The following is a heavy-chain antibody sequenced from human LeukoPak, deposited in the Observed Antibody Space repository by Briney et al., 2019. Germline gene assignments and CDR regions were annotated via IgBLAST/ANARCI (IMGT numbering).Heavy chain of an antibody. CDR1: GFTFSSYW. CDR3: ARDGEYGRYQPRAGIDY. J-gene: IGHJ4*02. Sequence: PGGSLRLSCAASGFTFSSYWMSWVRQAPGKGLEWVANIKQDGSEKYYVDSVKGRFTISRDNAKNSLYLQMNSLRAEDTAVYYCARDGEYGRYQPRAGIDYWGQGTLVTVSS. D-gene: IGHD2-2*01. V-gene: IGHV3-7*01. CDR2: IKQDGSEK.